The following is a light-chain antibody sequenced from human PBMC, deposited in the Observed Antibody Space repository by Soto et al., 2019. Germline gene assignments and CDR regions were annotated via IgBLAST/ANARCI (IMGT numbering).Light chain of an antibody. V-gene: IGKV3-20*01. CDR2: AAS. Sequence: EIVLTQTPGTLSLSPGERATLSCGCSQSVSSYYLAWYQQKPGEAPRLLIYAASSRATGIPDRFSGGGSGTDFTLTISRLEPEDFAVYYCQQCGSSPWTFGQGTMVDIK. J-gene: IGKJ1*01. CDR1: QSVSSYY. CDR3: QQCGSSPWT.